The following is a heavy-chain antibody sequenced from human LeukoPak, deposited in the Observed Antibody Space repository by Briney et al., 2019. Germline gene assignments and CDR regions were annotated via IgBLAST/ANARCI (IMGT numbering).Heavy chain of an antibody. CDR1: EFTFSRHG. V-gene: IGHV3-30*03. D-gene: IGHD3-3*01. CDR2: VSNDGSRK. J-gene: IGHJ4*02. CDR3: ARDRAWNYFDY. Sequence: GGSLRLSCAPSEFTFSRHGMHWVRQAPGKGLEWVAIVSNDGSRKYYAHSVEGRFTISRDNSKNTLYLQMDSLRAEDTAVYYCARDRAWNYFDYWGQGTLVTVSS.